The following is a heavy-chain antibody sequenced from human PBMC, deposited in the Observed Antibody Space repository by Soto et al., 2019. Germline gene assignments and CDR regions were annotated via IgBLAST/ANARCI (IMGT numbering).Heavy chain of an antibody. V-gene: IGHV1-2*02. CDR3: AKTTSPRVVKAFDS. J-gene: IGHJ4*02. D-gene: IGHD4-4*01. CDR1: GYIFTDYY. Sequence: ASVKVSCKTSGYIFTDYYMYWVRQAPGQGLEWMGWINPISGDTNYAQKFQGRVTMTTDTSISTDYMELSRLTYDDTAVYYCAKTTSPRVVKAFDSWGKGTLITVSS. CDR2: INPISGDT.